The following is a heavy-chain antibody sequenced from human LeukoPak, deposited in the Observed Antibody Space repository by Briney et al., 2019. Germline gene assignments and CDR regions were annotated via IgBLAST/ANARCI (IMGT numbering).Heavy chain of an antibody. Sequence: PSETLSLTCTVSGGSISGYYWSWIRQPPGKGLEWIGYIYTSGSTNYNPSLESRDTISVDTSKNQFSLRLSSVTAADTAMYFCARAYSRSYSHFDDWGQGTLVTVSS. CDR2: IYTSGST. CDR1: GGSISGYY. J-gene: IGHJ4*02. D-gene: IGHD1-26*01. V-gene: IGHV4-4*09. CDR3: ARAYSRSYSHFDD.